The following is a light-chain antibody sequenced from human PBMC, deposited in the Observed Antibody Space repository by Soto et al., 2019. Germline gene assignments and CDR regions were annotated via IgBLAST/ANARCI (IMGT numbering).Light chain of an antibody. V-gene: IGKV1-12*01. CDR2: AAS. CDR3: QQPDSFPLT. J-gene: IGKJ4*01. CDR1: QGIATW. Sequence: DIQMTQSPSTVSASVGDRVTFTCRASQGIATWLAWYQQKPGKTPKLLIYAASSLQSGIPSRFSGSGSGTDFTLTINNLQPEDFATYYCQQPDSFPLTFGGGTKVEIK.